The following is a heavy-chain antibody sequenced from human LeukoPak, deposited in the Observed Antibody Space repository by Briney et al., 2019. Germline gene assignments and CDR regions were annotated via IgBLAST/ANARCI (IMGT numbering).Heavy chain of an antibody. D-gene: IGHD2-15*01. V-gene: IGHV1-69*06. CDR3: ARARRYCSGGSCYRHDDFDI. CDR1: GGTFSSYA. CDR2: IIPIFGTA. Sequence: ASVKVSCKASGGTFSSYAISWVRQAPGQGLEWMGGIIPIFGTANYAQKFQGRVTITADKSTSTAYMELSSLRSEDTAVYYCARARRYCSGGSCYRHDDFDIWGQGTMVTVSS. J-gene: IGHJ3*02.